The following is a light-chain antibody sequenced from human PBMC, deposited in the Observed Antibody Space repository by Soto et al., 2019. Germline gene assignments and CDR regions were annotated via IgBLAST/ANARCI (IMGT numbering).Light chain of an antibody. J-gene: IGLJ1*01. CDR2: EVV. Sequence: QSALTQPPSASGSAGQSVTISCTGTKNDIGVYDFVSWYQHHPGKAPRLIIYEVVQRPSGVPDRFSGSKSGNTASLTVSGLQAADEADYFCKSYAGSNTYVFGSGPKVTVL. V-gene: IGLV2-8*01. CDR1: KNDIGVYDF. CDR3: KSYAGSNTYV.